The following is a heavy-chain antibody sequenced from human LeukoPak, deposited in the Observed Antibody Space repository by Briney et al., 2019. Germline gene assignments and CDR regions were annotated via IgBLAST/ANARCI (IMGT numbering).Heavy chain of an antibody. J-gene: IGHJ5*02. Sequence: GGSLRLSCAASGFTFSSYGMHWVRQAPGKGLEWVAVIWYDGSNKYYADSVKGRFTISRDNSKNTLYLQMNSLRAEDTAVYYCARDRRILYDFWSGYQGGPTFPWGQGTLVTVSS. CDR3: ARDRRILYDFWSGYQGGPTFP. V-gene: IGHV3-33*01. CDR2: IWYDGSNK. D-gene: IGHD3-3*01. CDR1: GFTFSSYG.